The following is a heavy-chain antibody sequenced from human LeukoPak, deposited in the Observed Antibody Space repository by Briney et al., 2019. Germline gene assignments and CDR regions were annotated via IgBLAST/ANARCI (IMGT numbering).Heavy chain of an antibody. CDR2: ICGSGGCT. V-gene: IGHV3-23*01. D-gene: IGHD6-19*01. Sequence: GVSLRLSCAASGFTFNTYAIYWVRQAPGKGLEWVSGICGSGGCTYYADSVKGRLTISRDNSKNTVYLQMNSLTGDDTAVYYCAKTTVGYSSGRFPGWPADCWGQGALVTVSS. CDR1: GFTFNTYA. J-gene: IGHJ4*02. CDR3: AKTTVGYSSGRFPGWPADC.